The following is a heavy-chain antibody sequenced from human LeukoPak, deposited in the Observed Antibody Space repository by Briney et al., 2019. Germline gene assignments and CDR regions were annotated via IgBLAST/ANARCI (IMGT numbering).Heavy chain of an antibody. CDR3: ARRSGSSWSSFDY. V-gene: IGHV3-23*01. CDR1: GFTFNNYA. D-gene: IGHD6-13*01. Sequence: PGGSLRLSCAASGFTFNNYAMNWVRQAPGKGLEWVSGISGFGGSTYYEPSVKGRLTISRDNFGNMLYLHLDSLRVEDTAIYYCARRSGSSWSSFDYWGQGALVTVSS. CDR2: ISGFGGST. J-gene: IGHJ4*02.